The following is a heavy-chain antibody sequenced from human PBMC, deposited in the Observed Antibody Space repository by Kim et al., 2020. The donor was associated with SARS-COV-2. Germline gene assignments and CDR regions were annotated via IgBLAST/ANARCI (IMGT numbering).Heavy chain of an antibody. V-gene: IGHV1-46*01. Sequence: ASVKVSCKASGYTFTSYYMHWVRQAPGQGLEWMGIINPSGGSTSYAQKFQGRVTMTRDTSTSTVYMELSSLRSEDTAVYYCAREQTPAGCGGDCYGSGYTRDEAFDYWGQGTLVTVSS. D-gene: IGHD2-21*02. CDR3: AREQTPAGCGGDCYGSGYTRDEAFDY. CDR2: INPSGGST. J-gene: IGHJ4*02. CDR1: GYTFTSYY.